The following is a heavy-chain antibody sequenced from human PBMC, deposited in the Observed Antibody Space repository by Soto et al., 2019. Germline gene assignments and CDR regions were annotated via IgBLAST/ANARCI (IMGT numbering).Heavy chain of an antibody. CDR2: INAANSHT. J-gene: IGHJ1*01. D-gene: IGHD3-9*01. V-gene: IGHV1-3*01. Sequence: ASVKVSCKVSGYTFTRYGSHWVRQAPGQRLEWMGSINAANSHTKYSPKFQGRVTITRDTSARTADMELSSLRSEDTDVYYCVRIYVSGTAVDWSHPWGKGTLVTDSS. CDR1: GYTFTRYG. CDR3: VRIYVSGTAVDWSHP.